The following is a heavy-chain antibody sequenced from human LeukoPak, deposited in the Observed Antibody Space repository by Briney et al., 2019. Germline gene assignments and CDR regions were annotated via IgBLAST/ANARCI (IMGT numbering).Heavy chain of an antibody. V-gene: IGHV4-59*08. D-gene: IGHD1-14*01. CDR2: VYYSGST. CDR1: GGSINTYS. J-gene: IGHJ5*02. Sequence: PSATLSLTCRVSGGSINTYSWNWIRPPPGKGLEWIGRVYYSGSTNYNPSLKSRVTMSVDASNNQFSLRLTSVTAADTAVYYCARRVVEASRITEQNWFDLWGQGTLVTVSS. CDR3: ARRVVEASRITEQNWFDL.